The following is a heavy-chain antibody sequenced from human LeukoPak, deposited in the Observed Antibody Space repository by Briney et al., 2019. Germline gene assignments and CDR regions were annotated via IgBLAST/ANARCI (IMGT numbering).Heavy chain of an antibody. D-gene: IGHD3-16*01. CDR2: IWYDGSNK. Sequence: PGRSLRLSCAASGFTFSSYGMHWVRQAPGKGLEWVAVIWYDGSNKYYADSVKGRFTISRDNSKNTLYLQMNSLRAEDTAVYYCAREWGYYGMAVWGQGTTVTVSS. V-gene: IGHV3-33*01. CDR3: AREWGYYGMAV. J-gene: IGHJ6*02. CDR1: GFTFSSYG.